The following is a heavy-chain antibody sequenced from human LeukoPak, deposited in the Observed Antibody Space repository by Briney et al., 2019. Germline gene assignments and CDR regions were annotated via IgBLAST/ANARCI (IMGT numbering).Heavy chain of an antibody. CDR1: GGSISSSSYY. CDR3: ARGDRNYYGSGRCIWFDP. D-gene: IGHD3-10*01. V-gene: IGHV4-39*01. Sequence: PSETLSLTCTVSGGSISSSSYYWGWIRQPPGKGLEWIGSIYYSGSTYYNPSLKSRVTISVDTSKNQFSLKLSSVTAADTAVYYCARGDRNYYGSGRCIWFDPWGQETLVTVSS. J-gene: IGHJ5*02. CDR2: IYYSGST.